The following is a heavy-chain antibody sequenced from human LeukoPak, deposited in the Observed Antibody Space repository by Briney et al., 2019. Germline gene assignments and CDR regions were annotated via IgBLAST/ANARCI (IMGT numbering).Heavy chain of an antibody. J-gene: IGHJ3*02. CDR2: ISSSSYYI. V-gene: IGHV3-21*04. Sequence: GGSLRLSCAASGFIFSNYTMTWVRQAPGKGLEWVSSISSSSYYIYYADSVKGRFTISRDSAKNSLYLQMNSLRAEDTAVYYCAKDRSGIAAAGNYWGPDAFDIWGQGTMVTVSS. D-gene: IGHD6-13*01. CDR1: GFIFSNYT. CDR3: AKDRSGIAAAGNYWGPDAFDI.